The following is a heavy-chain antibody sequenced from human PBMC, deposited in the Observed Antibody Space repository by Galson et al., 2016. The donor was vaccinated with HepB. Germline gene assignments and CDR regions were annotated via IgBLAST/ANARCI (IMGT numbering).Heavy chain of an antibody. CDR2: MFYSGAT. CDR3: ARLTLYEHSNNWFDP. CDR1: GGSIRSSDSY. J-gene: IGHJ5*02. V-gene: IGHV4-39*07. Sequence: SETLSLTCTVSGGSIRSSDSYWGWIRQPPGKGLESIGSMFYSGATYLNPSLKSRVTISVDTSTHQFSLKLRSVTAADTAVYFCARLTLYEHSNNWFDPWGQGTLVTVSS. D-gene: IGHD4-11*01.